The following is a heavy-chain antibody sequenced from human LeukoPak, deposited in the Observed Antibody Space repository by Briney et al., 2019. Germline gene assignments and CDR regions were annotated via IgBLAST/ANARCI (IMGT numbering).Heavy chain of an antibody. CDR3: AKDMVRGVITPGY. CDR2: IRYDGSNK. CDR1: GFTFSSYE. D-gene: IGHD3-10*01. V-gene: IGHV3-30*02. J-gene: IGHJ4*02. Sequence: GGSLRLSCAASGFTFSSYEMNWVRQAPGKGLEWVAFIRYDGSNKYYADSVKGRFTISRDNSKNTLYLQMNSLRAEDTAVYYCAKDMVRGVITPGYWGQGTLVTVSS.